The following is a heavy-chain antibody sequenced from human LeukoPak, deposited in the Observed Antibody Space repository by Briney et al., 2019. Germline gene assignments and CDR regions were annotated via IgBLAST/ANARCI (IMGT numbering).Heavy chain of an antibody. J-gene: IGHJ4*02. V-gene: IGHV3-30*18. D-gene: IGHD2-21*02. CDR3: AKEVTVRRAYHFDS. CDR1: GFTFSSYG. CDR2: TSHDGKKQ. Sequence: GGSLRLSCAASGFTFSSYGMHWVRQAPGKGLEWVAVTSHDGKKQYYADSVKGRYTISRDNSKNTLYLLTTSLRDDDTAVYYCAKEVTVRRAYHFDSWGQGTLVTVSS.